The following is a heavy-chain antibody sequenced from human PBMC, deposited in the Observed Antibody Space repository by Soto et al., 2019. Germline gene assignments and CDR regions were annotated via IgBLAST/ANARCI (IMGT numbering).Heavy chain of an antibody. V-gene: IGHV3-23*01. D-gene: IGHD2-15*01. CDR1: GFTFNNYA. Sequence: EVHLLESGGGLVQPGGSLRLSCATSGFTFNNYAISWVRQAPGKGLEWVSAVGTVDDIYYRDSVKGRFTISRDTSRNTLNLQMDSLRAEDTGTYYCARKYCYGGKCGGAFDYWGQGTLVTVSS. CDR3: ARKYCYGGKCGGAFDY. CDR2: VGTVDDI. J-gene: IGHJ4*02.